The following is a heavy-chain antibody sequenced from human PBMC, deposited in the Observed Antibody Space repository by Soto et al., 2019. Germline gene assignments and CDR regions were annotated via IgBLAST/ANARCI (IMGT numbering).Heavy chain of an antibody. Sequence: SGPTLVNPTQTLTLTCTFSGFSLSTSGMRVSWIRQPPGKALEWLARIDWDDDKFYSTSLKTRLTTSKGTSKNQVVLTMTNMDPVDTATYYCARMGDYYDSSGYLPDAFDIWGQGTMVTVSS. J-gene: IGHJ3*02. CDR2: IDWDDDK. D-gene: IGHD3-22*01. V-gene: IGHV2-70*04. CDR3: ARMGDYYDSSGYLPDAFDI. CDR1: GFSLSTSGMR.